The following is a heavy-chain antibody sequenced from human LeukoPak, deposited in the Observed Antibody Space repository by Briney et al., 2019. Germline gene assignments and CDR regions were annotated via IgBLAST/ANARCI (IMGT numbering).Heavy chain of an antibody. J-gene: IGHJ5*02. CDR1: EYTFTGYY. CDR3: ARGIVGVSNWFDP. Sequence: ASVKVSCKASEYTFTGYYMHWVRQAPGQGLEWMGWINPNSGGTNYAQRFQGRVTMTRDTSISTAYMELSRLRSDDTAVYYCARGIVGVSNWFDPWGQGTLVTVSS. V-gene: IGHV1-2*02. CDR2: INPNSGGT. D-gene: IGHD1-26*01.